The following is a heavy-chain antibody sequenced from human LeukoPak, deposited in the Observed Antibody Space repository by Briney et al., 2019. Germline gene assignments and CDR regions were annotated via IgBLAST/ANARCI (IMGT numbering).Heavy chain of an antibody. J-gene: IGHJ6*04. D-gene: IGHD3-10*02. CDR2: ISGSGDST. CDR1: GFTVSSNS. Sequence: GGSLRLSCTVSGFTVSSNSMSWVRQAPGKGLEWVSGISGSGDSTYYADSVKGRFTISRDNSKNTLYLQMNSLRAEDTAVYYCAELGITMIGGVWGKGTTVTISS. CDR3: AELGITMIGGV. V-gene: IGHV3-23*01.